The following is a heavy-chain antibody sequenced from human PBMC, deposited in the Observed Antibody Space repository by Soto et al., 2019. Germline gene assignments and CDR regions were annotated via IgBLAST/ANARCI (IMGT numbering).Heavy chain of an antibody. CDR1: GGTFSSYA. V-gene: IGHV1-69*01. CDR3: AREQRDYGEYGPRQDHDNEYDFDS. D-gene: IGHD4-17*01. Sequence: QVQLLQSGAEVKKPGSSVKVSCKASGGTFSSYAISWVRQAPGQGLAWMGGIIPIFGTANYAQKFQGRVTIPGDESTSTAYMELSSLRSEDTDVYDCAREQRDYGEYGPRQDHDNEYDFDSWGQGTLVTVSS. J-gene: IGHJ4*02. CDR2: IIPIFGTA.